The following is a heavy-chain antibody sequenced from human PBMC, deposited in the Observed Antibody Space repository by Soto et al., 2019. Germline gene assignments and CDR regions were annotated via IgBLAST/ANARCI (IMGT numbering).Heavy chain of an antibody. CDR2: TRNKANSYTT. Sequence: EVQLEESGGGLVQPGGSLRLSCAASGFTFSDHFIEWVRQAPGKGLEWVGRTRNKANSYTTEYAASVKGRFTISRDDSKNLVHLQMNSLKTEDTAVYYCARDIAIYGDHEYWGQGTLVTVSS. J-gene: IGHJ4*02. D-gene: IGHD4-17*01. V-gene: IGHV3-72*01. CDR1: GFTFSDHF. CDR3: ARDIAIYGDHEY.